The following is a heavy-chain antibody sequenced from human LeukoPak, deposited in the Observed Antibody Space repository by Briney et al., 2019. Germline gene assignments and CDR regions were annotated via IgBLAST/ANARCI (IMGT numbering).Heavy chain of an antibody. Sequence: SETLSLTCTVSGGSISSYYWSWIRQPAGKGLEWIGRIYTSGSTNYNPSLKSRVTISVDTSKNQFSLKLSSVTAADTAVYYCVRHDDYASGRDWFDPWGQGTLVTVSS. CDR3: VRHDDYASGRDWFDP. J-gene: IGHJ5*02. D-gene: IGHD3-10*01. V-gene: IGHV4-4*07. CDR2: IYTSGST. CDR1: GGSISSYY.